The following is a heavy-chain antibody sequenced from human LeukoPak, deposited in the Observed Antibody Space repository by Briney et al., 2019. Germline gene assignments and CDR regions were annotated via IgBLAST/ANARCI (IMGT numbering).Heavy chain of an antibody. CDR1: GYTFTGYY. CDR3: ARDPAIYYESDYYFDS. CDR2: INPNSGAT. Sequence: ASVKVSCKASGYTFTGYYMHWVRQAPGQGLEWMGWINPNSGATNYAQKFQGRVTMTRDTSISTGYMEVNRLRSDDTAVYYCARDPAIYYESDYYFDSWGQGTLVTVSS. J-gene: IGHJ4*02. D-gene: IGHD3-22*01. V-gene: IGHV1-2*02.